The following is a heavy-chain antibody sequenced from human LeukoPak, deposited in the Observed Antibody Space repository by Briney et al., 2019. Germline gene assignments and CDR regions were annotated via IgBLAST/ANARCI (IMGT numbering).Heavy chain of an antibody. Sequence: GGSLRLSCAASGFTFDDYGMIWVRQAPGEGLEWVSGINWNGGSTGYADSVKGRFTISRDNAKNSLYLQMNSLRAEDTAVYYCARDLMGIAYRGAFYYWGQGTLVTVSS. CDR1: GFTFDDYG. V-gene: IGHV3-20*04. CDR3: ARDLMGIAYRGAFYY. J-gene: IGHJ4*02. CDR2: INWNGGST. D-gene: IGHD6-13*01.